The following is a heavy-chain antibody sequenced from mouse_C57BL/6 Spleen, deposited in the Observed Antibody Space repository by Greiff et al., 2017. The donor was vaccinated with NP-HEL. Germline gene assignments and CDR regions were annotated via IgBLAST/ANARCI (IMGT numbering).Heavy chain of an antibody. D-gene: IGHD1-1*01. V-gene: IGHV1-69*01. CDR3: ARGDGSSFYWYFDV. CDR1: GYTFTSYW. J-gene: IGHJ1*03. CDR2: IDPSDSYT. Sequence: VQLQQPGAELVMPGASVKLSCKASGYTFTSYWMHWVKQRPGQGLEWIGEIDPSDSYTNYNQKFKGKSTLTVDKSSSTAYMQLSSLTSEGSAVYYCARGDGSSFYWYFDVWGTGTTVTVSS.